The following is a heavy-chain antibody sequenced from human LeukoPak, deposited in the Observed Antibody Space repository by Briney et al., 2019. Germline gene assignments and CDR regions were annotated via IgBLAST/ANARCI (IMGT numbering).Heavy chain of an antibody. CDR2: ISLRGLT. Sequence: SETLSLTCGVSGGSISGTNWWSWVRQPPGQGLEWIGEISLRGLTNYNPSLRSRLTMSLDESKNQVSLNLTSVTAADTAVYYCSRESGPFTPFGFWGQGTLVSVHS. CDR1: GGSISGTNW. D-gene: IGHD1-26*01. V-gene: IGHV4-4*02. J-gene: IGHJ4*02. CDR3: SRESGPFTPFGF.